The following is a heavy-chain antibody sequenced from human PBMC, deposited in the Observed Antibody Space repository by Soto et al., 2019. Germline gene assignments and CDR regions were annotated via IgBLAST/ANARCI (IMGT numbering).Heavy chain of an antibody. CDR1: GFTFSSYD. J-gene: IGHJ6*02. Sequence: EVQLVESGGGLVQPGGSLRLSCAASGFTFSSYDMHWVRQATGKGLEWVSAIGTAGDTYYPGSVKGRFTISRENAKNSLYLQVIRLRAEDSAVYYCAREDEGMDVWGRGTTVTVSS. V-gene: IGHV3-13*01. CDR3: AREDEGMDV. CDR2: IGTAGDT.